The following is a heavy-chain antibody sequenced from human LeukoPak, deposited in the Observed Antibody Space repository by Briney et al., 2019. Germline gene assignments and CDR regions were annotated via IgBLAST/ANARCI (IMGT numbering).Heavy chain of an antibody. CDR3: ARGNYYDSSGYDAFDI. J-gene: IGHJ3*02. CDR2: IYYSGST. Sequence: SETLSLTCTVSGGSISSYYWSWIRQPPGKGLEWIGYIYYSGSTNYNPSLKSRVNISVDTSKNQFSLKLSSVTAADTAVYYCARGNYYDSSGYDAFDIWGQGTMVTVSS. D-gene: IGHD3-22*01. CDR1: GGSISSYY. V-gene: IGHV4-59*08.